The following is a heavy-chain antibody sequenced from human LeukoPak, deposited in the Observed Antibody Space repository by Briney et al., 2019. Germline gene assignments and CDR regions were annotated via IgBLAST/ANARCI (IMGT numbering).Heavy chain of an antibody. D-gene: IGHD2-21*02. CDR1: GHSVTSDYY. Sequence: SETLSLTCAVSGHSVTSDYYWGWIRQPPGKGLEWLGSIYHSGTTYYNPSLKDRVTISVDTSKNQFFLNLTSVTAADTAVYFCARGQTASASGYWGQGTLVTVSS. CDR2: IYHSGTT. J-gene: IGHJ4*02. CDR3: ARGQTASASGY. V-gene: IGHV4-38-2*01.